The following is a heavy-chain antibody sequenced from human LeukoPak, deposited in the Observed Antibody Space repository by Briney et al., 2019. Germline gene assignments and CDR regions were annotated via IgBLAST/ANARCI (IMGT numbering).Heavy chain of an antibody. D-gene: IGHD5-24*01. CDR2: IGIDSGNT. Sequence: GGSLRLSCAASGFTFSDYSMNWVHQAPGKGLKWISYIGIDSGNTNYADSVKGRFTISGDKAKNSLYLQMNSLRVEDTAVYYCARDYKYAFDNWGQGTLVTVSS. J-gene: IGHJ4*02. CDR3: ARDYKYAFDN. V-gene: IGHV3-48*01. CDR1: GFTFSDYS.